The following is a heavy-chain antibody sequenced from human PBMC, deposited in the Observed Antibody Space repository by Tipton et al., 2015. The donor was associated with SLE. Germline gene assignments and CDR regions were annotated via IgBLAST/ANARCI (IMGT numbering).Heavy chain of an antibody. Sequence: SLRLSCAASGFTFSSYAMSWVRQAPGKGLEWVSVISGSSHRTNYADSGKGRFTISRDNSKNTLYLQMNSLRVEDTAVYYCARDIGGCSVGIGHLDRGQGTLGTVSS. CDR3: ARDIGGCSVGIGHLD. V-gene: IGHV3-23*01. CDR1: GFTFSSYA. CDR2: ISGSSHRT. D-gene: IGHD5/OR15-5a*01. J-gene: IGHJ4*02.